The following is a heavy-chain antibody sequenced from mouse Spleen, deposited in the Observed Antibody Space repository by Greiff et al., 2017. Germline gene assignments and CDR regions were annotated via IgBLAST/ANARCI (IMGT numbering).Heavy chain of an antibody. CDR2: ISSGSSTI. J-gene: IGHJ1*01. Sequence: EVQRVESGGGLVKPGGSLKLSCAASGFTFSDYGMHWVRQAPEKGLEWVAYISSGSSTIYYADTVKGRFTISRDNAKNTLFLQMTSLRSEDTAMYYCARAGNYGNYVWYFDVWGAGTTVTVSS. V-gene: IGHV5-17*01. CDR1: GFTFSDYG. D-gene: IGHD2-1*01. CDR3: ARAGNYGNYVWYFDV.